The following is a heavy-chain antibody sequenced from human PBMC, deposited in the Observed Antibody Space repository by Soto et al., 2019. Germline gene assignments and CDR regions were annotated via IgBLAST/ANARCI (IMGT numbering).Heavy chain of an antibody. CDR3: AKVVGYCSSTSCSRPYYYYYGMDV. J-gene: IGHJ6*02. CDR2: ISGSGGST. D-gene: IGHD2-2*01. V-gene: IGHV3-23*01. CDR1: GFTFSSYA. Sequence: EVQLLESGGGLVQPGGSLRLSCAASGFTFSSYAMSWVRQAPGKGLEWVSAISGSGGSTYYADSVKGRFTISRDNSKNTLYLQMNSLRAEDTAVYYCAKVVGYCSSTSCSRPYYYYYGMDVWGQGTTVTVSS.